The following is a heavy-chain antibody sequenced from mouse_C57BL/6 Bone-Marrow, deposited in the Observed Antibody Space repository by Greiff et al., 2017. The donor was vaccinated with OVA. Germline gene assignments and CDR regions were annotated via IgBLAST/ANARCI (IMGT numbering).Heavy chain of an antibody. Sequence: EVQLQQSGPVLVKPGASVTMSCKASGYTFTDYYMNWVKQSHGKSLEWIGVINPYNGGTSYNQKFKGKATLTVDKSSSTAYMELNSLTSEDSAVYYCARKGYGSSYGGYAMDYWGQGTSVTVSS. V-gene: IGHV1-19*01. CDR2: INPYNGGT. CDR1: GYTFTDYY. D-gene: IGHD1-1*01. J-gene: IGHJ4*01. CDR3: ARKGYGSSYGGYAMDY.